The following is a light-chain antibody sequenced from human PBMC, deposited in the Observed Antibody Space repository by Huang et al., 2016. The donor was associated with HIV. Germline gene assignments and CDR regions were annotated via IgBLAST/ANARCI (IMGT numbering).Light chain of an antibody. CDR2: LAS. V-gene: IGKV2-28*01. CDR1: QSLLQSNGYNS. Sequence: DIVMAQSPLPLSVTPGEPASISCRSSQSLLQSNGYNSLDWYLQKPGQSTQLLIYLASKRASGVPDRFSGSGSGIDFTLRISRVEAEDSGVYYCMQALQTPYTFGQGTKLEIK. J-gene: IGKJ2*01. CDR3: MQALQTPYT.